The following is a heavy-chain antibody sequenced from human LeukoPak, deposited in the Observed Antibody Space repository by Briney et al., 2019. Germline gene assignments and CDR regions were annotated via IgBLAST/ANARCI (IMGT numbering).Heavy chain of an antibody. V-gene: IGHV4-59*01. Sequence: SETLSLTCTVSGGSLRSYYWSWIRQFPGKGLDWIGNIYYTGGTNYNPSLKSRVTISIDTSRSQFSLRLSSVTAADTAVYYCARNFGLSGYGSGSFHPWGQGTLVTVSS. CDR1: GGSLRSYY. D-gene: IGHD3-10*01. J-gene: IGHJ4*02. CDR3: ARNFGLSGYGSGSFHP. CDR2: IYYTGGT.